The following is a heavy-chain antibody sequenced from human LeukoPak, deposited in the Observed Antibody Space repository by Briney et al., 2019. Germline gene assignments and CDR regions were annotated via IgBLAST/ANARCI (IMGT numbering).Heavy chain of an antibody. V-gene: IGHV3-74*01. CDR3: AKDRGDPYYYYMDV. CDR1: GFTFSSYW. CDR2: INSDGSST. D-gene: IGHD4-17*01. Sequence: GGSLRLSCAASGFTFSSYWMHWVRQAPGKGLVWVSRINSDGSSTSYADSVKGRFTISRDNAKNTLYLQMNSLRAEDTAVYYCAKDRGDPYYYYMDVWGKGTTVTISS. J-gene: IGHJ6*03.